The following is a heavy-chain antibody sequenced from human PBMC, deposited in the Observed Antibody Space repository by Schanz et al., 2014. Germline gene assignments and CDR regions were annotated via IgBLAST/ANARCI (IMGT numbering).Heavy chain of an antibody. V-gene: IGHV1-46*01. Sequence: QVQLVQSGAEVKKPGASVKVSCKASGYTFTDYDISWVRQATGQGPEWMGIINPSGGSTTYAQKFQGRVTMTRDTSTSTVYMQLSSLTSDDTAVYYCARGDILTGLYPYYFDSWGQGTLVTVSS. CDR3: ARGDILTGLYPYYFDS. CDR1: GYTFTDYD. J-gene: IGHJ4*02. CDR2: INPSGGST. D-gene: IGHD3-9*01.